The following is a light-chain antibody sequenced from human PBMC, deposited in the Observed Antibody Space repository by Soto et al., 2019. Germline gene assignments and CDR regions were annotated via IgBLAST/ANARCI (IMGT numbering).Light chain of an antibody. V-gene: IGLV2-8*01. Sequence: QSVLTQPPSASGSPGQSVTISCTGTSSDVDGYNYVSWYQQYPGKAPRLVIYEVTKRPSGVPDRFSGSKSGNTASLTVSGLQAEDEADYYCSSFSGFSTVFGTGTKLTVL. CDR3: SSFSGFSTV. CDR1: SSDVDGYNY. J-gene: IGLJ6*01. CDR2: EVT.